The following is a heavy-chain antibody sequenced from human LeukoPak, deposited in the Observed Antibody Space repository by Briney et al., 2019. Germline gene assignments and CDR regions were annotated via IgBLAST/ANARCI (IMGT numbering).Heavy chain of an antibody. J-gene: IGHJ6*03. V-gene: IGHV3-11*04. CDR1: GFTFSDYY. CDR2: ISSSGTTI. CDR3: AREANFYYYMDV. Sequence: GGSLRLSCAASGFTFSDYYMIWIRQAPGKGLEWVSYISSSGTTIYYADSVKGRLTISRDNAKNSLYLQMNSLRAEDTAVYYCAREANFYYYMDVWGKGTTVTVSS.